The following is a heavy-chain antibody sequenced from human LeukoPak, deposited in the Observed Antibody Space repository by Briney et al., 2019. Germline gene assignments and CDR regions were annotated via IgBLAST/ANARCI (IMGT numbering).Heavy chain of an antibody. V-gene: IGHV1-2*02. J-gene: IGHJ5*02. CDR3: ARGGPSLYSGSLLNDWFGP. Sequence: ASVKVSCKASGYTFTGYYMHWVRQAPGQGLEWMGWINPNSGGTNYAQKFQGRVTMTRDTSISTAYMELSRLRSDDTAVYYCARGGPSLYSGSLLNDWFGPWGQGTLVTVSS. CDR2: INPNSGGT. D-gene: IGHD1-26*01. CDR1: GYTFTGYY.